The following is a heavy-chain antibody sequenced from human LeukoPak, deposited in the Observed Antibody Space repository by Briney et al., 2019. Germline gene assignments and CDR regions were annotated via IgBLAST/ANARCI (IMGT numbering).Heavy chain of an antibody. J-gene: IGHJ5*02. Sequence: GGSLRLSCAASGFTVSSNYKSWVRQAPGKGLEWVSVIYSGGSTYYAASVMRRFTISRDNSKNSLYLQMNSLRAEDTAAWYCARDGLWGPDYSIAVWFDPWGQGTLVSVP. CDR1: GFTVSSNY. CDR2: IYSGGST. CDR3: ARDGLWGPDYSIAVWFDP. V-gene: IGHV3-66*01. D-gene: IGHD4-11*01.